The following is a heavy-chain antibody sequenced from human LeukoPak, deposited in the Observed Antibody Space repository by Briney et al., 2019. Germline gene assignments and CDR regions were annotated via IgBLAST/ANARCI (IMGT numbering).Heavy chain of an antibody. CDR3: ARDRHYFDY. J-gene: IGHJ4*02. CDR1: GFTFSSYG. Sequence: HPGGSLRLSCAASGFTFSSYGMHWVRQAPGKGLEWVAVISYDGSNKYYADSVKGRFTISRDNSKNTLYLQMNSPRAEDTAVYYCARDRHYFDYWGQGTLVTVSS. CDR2: ISYDGSNK. V-gene: IGHV3-30*03.